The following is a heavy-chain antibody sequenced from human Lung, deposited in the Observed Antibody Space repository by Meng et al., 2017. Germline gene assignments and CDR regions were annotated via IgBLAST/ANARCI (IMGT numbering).Heavy chain of an antibody. CDR2: INRDGTKP. CDR3: TNDRLNH. J-gene: IGHJ1*01. CDR1: GFTFTDHW. Sequence: EVQVVESGVGLVPPGGSLRLSCAASGFTFTDHWMHWVRQGPGKGLVWVSRINRDGTKPTCADSVKGRFTISRDNAKNTLYLQMNNLRAEDTAFYYCTNDRLNHWGQGALVTVSS. D-gene: IGHD1-1*01. V-gene: IGHV3-74*01.